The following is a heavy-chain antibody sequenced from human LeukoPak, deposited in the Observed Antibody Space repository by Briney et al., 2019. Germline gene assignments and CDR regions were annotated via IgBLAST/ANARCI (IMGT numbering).Heavy chain of an antibody. CDR1: GFTFSSYS. V-gene: IGHV3-21*01. Sequence: TGGSLRLSCAASGFTFSSYSMNWVRQAPGKGLEWVSSISSSSYIYYADSVKGRFTISRDNAKSSLYLQMNSLRAEDTAVYYCAREEVTTVTVDYWGQGTLVTVSS. CDR2: ISSSSYI. J-gene: IGHJ4*02. D-gene: IGHD4-11*01. CDR3: AREEVTTVTVDY.